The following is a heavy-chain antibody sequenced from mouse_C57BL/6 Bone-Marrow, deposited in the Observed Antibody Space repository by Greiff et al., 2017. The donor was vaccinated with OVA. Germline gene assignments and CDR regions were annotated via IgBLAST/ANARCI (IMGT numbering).Heavy chain of an antibody. D-gene: IGHD1-1*01. CDR1: GYAFSSSW. CDR2: IYPGDGDT. CDR3: ARQFITTVVAPFDY. Sequence: VHLVESGPELVKPGASVKISCKASGYAFSSSWMNWVKQRPGKGLEWIGRIYPGDGDTNYNGKFKGKATLTADKSSSTAYMQLSSLTSEDSAVYFCARQFITTVVAPFDYWGQGTTLTVSS. J-gene: IGHJ2*01. V-gene: IGHV1-82*01.